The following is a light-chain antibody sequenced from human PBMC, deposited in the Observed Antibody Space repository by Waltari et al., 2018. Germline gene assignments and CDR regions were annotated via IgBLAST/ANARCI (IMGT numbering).Light chain of an antibody. V-gene: IGLV3-25*03. CDR3: QSIDVDALT. CDR2: KDT. J-gene: IGLJ2*01. Sequence: SFELTPPPSVSVSPGQTATITCSGAVLPKQYVYWYQQNPGQAPALVIYKDTERPSGIPERFSGSTSGTGTTVTLTIGGVQAEDEADYYCQSIDVDALTFGGGTKLTVL. CDR1: VLPKQY.